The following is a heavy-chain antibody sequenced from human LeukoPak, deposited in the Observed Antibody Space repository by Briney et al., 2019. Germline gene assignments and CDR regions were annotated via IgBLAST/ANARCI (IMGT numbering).Heavy chain of an antibody. Sequence: GRSLRLSRAASRFTLSIYSITSVLHTPTTMLKSVSAINGSGGSTYYADFVKGRFTISRDNSKYTLYLQMNSLRAADTAVYYCAKVSAERFGDPWNWFDPWGQGTLVTVSS. J-gene: IGHJ5*02. CDR1: RFTLSIYS. D-gene: IGHD3-10*01. V-gene: IGHV3-23*01. CDR2: INGSGGST. CDR3: AKVSAERFGDPWNWFDP.